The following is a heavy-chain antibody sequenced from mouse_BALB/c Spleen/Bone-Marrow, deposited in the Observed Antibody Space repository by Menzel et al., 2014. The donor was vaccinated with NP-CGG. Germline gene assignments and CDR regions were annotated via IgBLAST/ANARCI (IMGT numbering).Heavy chain of an antibody. CDR2: IHYSGIT. J-gene: IGHJ2*01. CDR3: ARRDGNYGFFDY. V-gene: IGHV3-1*02. CDR1: GYSITSGYS. D-gene: IGHD2-1*01. Sequence: VQLKDSGPDLVKPSQSLSLTCTVTGYSITSGYSWHWIRQFPGNKLEWMGYIHYSGITNYNPSLKSRISITRDTSKNQFFLQLNSVTNEDTATYYCARRDGNYGFFDYWGQGTTLTVSS.